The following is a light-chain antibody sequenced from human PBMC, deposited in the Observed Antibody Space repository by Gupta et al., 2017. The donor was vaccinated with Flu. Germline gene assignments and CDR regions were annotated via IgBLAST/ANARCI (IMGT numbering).Light chain of an antibody. V-gene: IGKV3-20*01. Sequence: LSLSPGERATLSCRASQTVDGAFLAWYQQQPGRAPRLLIYGTSTRDTGIPDRFSGSGSGTDFTLTISRREPEDFAVYYCQQYGHSPAYSFGQGTKLEI. CDR1: QTVDGAF. J-gene: IGKJ2*03. CDR2: GTS. CDR3: QQYGHSPAYS.